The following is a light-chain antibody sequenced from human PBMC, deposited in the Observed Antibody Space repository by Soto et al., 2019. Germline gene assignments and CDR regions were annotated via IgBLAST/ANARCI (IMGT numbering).Light chain of an antibody. V-gene: IGLV2-14*01. CDR2: EVS. Sequence: QSALTQPASVSGSPGQSITISCTGTSSDVGAYNYVSWYQQHPGKAPKLMIYEVSNRPSGVSNRFSGSKSGNTASLIISGLQAEDEADYYCSSYRSGGTFVFGSGTKLTVL. CDR1: SSDVGAYNY. CDR3: SSYRSGGTFV. J-gene: IGLJ1*01.